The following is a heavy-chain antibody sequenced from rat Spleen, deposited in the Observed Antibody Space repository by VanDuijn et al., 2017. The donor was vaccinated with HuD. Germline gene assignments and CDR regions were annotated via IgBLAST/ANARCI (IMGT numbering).Heavy chain of an antibody. D-gene: IGHD4-3*01. CDR3: TGGGVPWYLDF. CDR2: ILRTGENT. Sequence: EVQLVESGGGLVQPKESLKISCAASGFIFNNYWLTWIRQAPGKGLEWVASILRTGENTYYSDSVKGRFTISRDNAKSTLYLQMNRLRSEDSATYYCTGGGVPWYLDFWGPGTMVTVSS. CDR1: GFIFNNYW. V-gene: IGHV5-31*01. J-gene: IGHJ1*01.